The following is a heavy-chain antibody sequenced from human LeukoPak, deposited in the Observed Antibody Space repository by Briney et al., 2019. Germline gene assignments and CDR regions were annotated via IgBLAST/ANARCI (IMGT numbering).Heavy chain of an antibody. J-gene: IGHJ4*02. D-gene: IGHD4-17*01. Sequence: PGRSLRLSCAASGFTFSSYGMHWVRQAPGKGLEWVAVIWYDGSNKYYADSVKGRFTISRDNSKNTLYLQMNSLRAEDTAVYYCARDSDYRDYDYWGQGTLVTVSS. CDR3: ARDSDYRDYDY. CDR2: IWYDGSNK. CDR1: GFTFSSYG. V-gene: IGHV3-33*01.